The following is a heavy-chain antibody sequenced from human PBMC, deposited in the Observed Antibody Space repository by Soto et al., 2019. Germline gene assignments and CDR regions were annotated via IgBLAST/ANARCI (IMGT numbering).Heavy chain of an antibody. CDR1: GGTFSSYA. V-gene: IGHV1-69*06. Sequence: ASVKVSCKASGGTFSSYAISWVRQAPGQGLEWMGGIIPIFGTANYAQKFQGRVTITADKSASTAYMELSSLRSEDTAVYYCARARYCSSTSCYLYYGMDVWGQGTTVTVSS. CDR2: IIPIFGTA. CDR3: ARARYCSSTSCYLYYGMDV. D-gene: IGHD2-2*01. J-gene: IGHJ6*02.